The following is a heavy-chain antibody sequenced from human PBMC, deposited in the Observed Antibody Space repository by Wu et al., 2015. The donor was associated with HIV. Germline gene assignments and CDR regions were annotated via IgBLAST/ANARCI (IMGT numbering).Heavy chain of an antibody. D-gene: IGHD3-3*01. CDR3: ARDWQFQVFFGDYYMDI. CDR1: GYTFTDYF. CDR2: VNPNSGDA. J-gene: IGHJ6*03. Sequence: QVQLVQSGAEVKKPGASVNVSCKASGYTFTDYFLHWVRQAPGQGPEWMGWVNPNSGDAKFAQTFQGRTTVTRDTSTNTINLVLANLQSNDTGTYYCARDWQFQVFFGDYYMDIWGNGTTVIVS. V-gene: IGHV1-2*02.